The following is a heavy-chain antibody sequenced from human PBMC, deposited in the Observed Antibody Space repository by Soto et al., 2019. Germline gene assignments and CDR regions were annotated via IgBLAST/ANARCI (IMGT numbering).Heavy chain of an antibody. D-gene: IGHD2-2*01. V-gene: IGHV3-23*01. CDR2: ISGSGGST. CDR1: GFTFSSYA. J-gene: IGHJ4*02. Sequence: GGSLRLSCAASGFTFSSYAMSWVRQAPGKGLEWVSAISGSGGSTYYADSVKGRFTISRDNSKNTLYLQMNSLRAEDTAVYYCAKFNWVVPAANSVTLAYWGQGTLVPVSS. CDR3: AKFNWVVPAANSVTLAY.